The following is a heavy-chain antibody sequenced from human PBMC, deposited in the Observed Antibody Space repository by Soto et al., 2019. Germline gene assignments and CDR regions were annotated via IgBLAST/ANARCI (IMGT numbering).Heavy chain of an antibody. Sequence: EVQLVESGGGMVQTGGSLRLSCVASGFTFETHEMHGVRQVTGKGLEWVAGIGTLFNRFYPDSVKGRFTISRENAKTSVYLQMTKLRTGDTGVYYCARGRSKDFVSSPPPMFDPRGQGTLVTVSS. CDR1: GFTFETHE. CDR3: ARGRSKDFVSSPPPMFDP. CDR2: IGTLFNR. J-gene: IGHJ5*02. V-gene: IGHV3-13*01.